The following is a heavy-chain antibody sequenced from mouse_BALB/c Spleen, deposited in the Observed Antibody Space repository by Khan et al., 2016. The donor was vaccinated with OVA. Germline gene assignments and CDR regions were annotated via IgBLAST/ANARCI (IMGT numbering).Heavy chain of an antibody. Sequence: VQLQQSGPGLVAPSQSLSITCTVSGFSLTGYGVNWVRQPPGKGLEWLGMIWGDGSTDYNSALKSRLSISKDNSKSQVFLKMNSLQTDDTAWYYCGSGDCDGRALDYWGQGTSVTVSS. V-gene: IGHV2-6-7*01. CDR1: GFSLTGYG. D-gene: IGHD1-1*01. J-gene: IGHJ4*01. CDR3: GSGDCDGRALDY. CDR2: IWGDGST.